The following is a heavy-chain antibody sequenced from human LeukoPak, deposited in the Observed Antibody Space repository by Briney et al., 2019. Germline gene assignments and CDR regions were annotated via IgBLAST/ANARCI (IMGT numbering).Heavy chain of an antibody. CDR2: IYYSGTI. J-gene: IGHJ6*02. CDR3: ARDTALAPQAYYYYYGMDV. V-gene: IGHV4-30-4*01. Sequence: SETLSLTCTVSGGSISSGDYHWSWVRQSPGKGLEWIGYIYYSGTIYYNPSLKSRVTISVDTTKNQFSLKVTSMTAADTAVYYCARDTALAPQAYYYYYGMDVWGQGTTVTVSS. CDR1: GGSISSGDYH. D-gene: IGHD5-18*01.